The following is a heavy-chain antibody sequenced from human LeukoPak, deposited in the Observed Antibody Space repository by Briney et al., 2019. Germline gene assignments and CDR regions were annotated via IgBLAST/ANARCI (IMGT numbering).Heavy chain of an antibody. V-gene: IGHV1-8*01. Sequence: GASVKVSCKASRYTFTSYDINWVRQATGQGLEWMGWMNPNSGNTGYAQKFQGRVTMTRNTSISTAYMELSSLRSEDTAVYYCARGRAVARISTTGDGAFDIWGQGTMVTVSS. CDR2: MNPNSGNT. CDR3: ARGRAVARISTTGDGAFDI. J-gene: IGHJ3*02. D-gene: IGHD6-19*01. CDR1: RYTFTSYD.